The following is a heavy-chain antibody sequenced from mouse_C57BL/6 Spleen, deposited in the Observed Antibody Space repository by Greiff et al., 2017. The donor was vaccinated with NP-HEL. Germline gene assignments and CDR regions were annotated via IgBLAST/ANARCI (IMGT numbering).Heavy chain of an antibody. CDR2: IYPGDGDT. V-gene: IGHV1-80*01. Sequence: QVQLQQSGAELVKPGASVKISCKASGYAFSSYWMNWVKQRPGKGLEWIGQIYPGDGDTNYNGKVKGKATLTADKSSSTADMQLSSLTSEDSAVYFCARETAQATAMDYWGQGTSVTVSS. CDR3: ARETAQATAMDY. CDR1: GYAFSSYW. J-gene: IGHJ4*01. D-gene: IGHD3-2*02.